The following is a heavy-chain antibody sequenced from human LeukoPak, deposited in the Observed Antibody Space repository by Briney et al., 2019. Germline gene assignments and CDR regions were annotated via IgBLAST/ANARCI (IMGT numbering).Heavy chain of an antibody. CDR3: ARAPRGVAETNGYFQH. D-gene: IGHD2-15*01. V-gene: IGHV3-21*01. CDR2: ISSSRSYI. Sequence: GGSLRLSCAASGFTFSIYSMNWVRQAPGKGLEWVSSISSSRSYIYYADSVRGRFTISRDNAKNSLYLQMNSLRAEDTAVYYCARAPRGVAETNGYFQHWGQGTLVTVSS. J-gene: IGHJ1*01. CDR1: GFTFSIYS.